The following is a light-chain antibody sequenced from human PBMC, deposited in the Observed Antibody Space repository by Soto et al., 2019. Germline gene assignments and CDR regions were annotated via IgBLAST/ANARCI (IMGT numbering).Light chain of an antibody. V-gene: IGKV3-20*01. CDR1: ESISSDY. CDR3: QQYGGVPYT. J-gene: IGKJ2*01. Sequence: EIVLTQSPVTLSLSPGQRATFSCRASESISSDYLAWYQHRLGQAPRLLIYGASSGATGIPDRFSGSGSGTDFTLTISRLEPEAFAIYYCQQYGGVPYTFGQGTKLEIK. CDR2: GAS.